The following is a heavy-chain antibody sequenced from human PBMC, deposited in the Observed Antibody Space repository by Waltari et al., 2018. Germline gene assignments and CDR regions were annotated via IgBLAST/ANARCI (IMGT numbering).Heavy chain of an antibody. V-gene: IGHV3-23*03. CDR2: IYTGGST. Sequence: EVQLLQSGGGLVPPGGSLRLSCAGSGFTFSNYVMSWVRQAPGKGLEWVSVIYTGGSTHYADSVKGRFTVSRDNSKSTLYLQMDTLTPEDTAVYYCAKEGGGVTFDIWGQGTMVTVSS. CDR3: AKEGGGVTFDI. CDR1: GFTFSNYV. J-gene: IGHJ3*02. D-gene: IGHD2-8*02.